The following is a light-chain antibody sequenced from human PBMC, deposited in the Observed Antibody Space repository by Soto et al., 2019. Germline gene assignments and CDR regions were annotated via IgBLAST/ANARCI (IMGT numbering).Light chain of an antibody. V-gene: IGLV1-40*01. CDR3: QSYDSSLSVVV. CDR1: SSNIGAEYD. J-gene: IGLJ2*01. Sequence: QSVLTQPSSVSGAPGQTVTISCTGSSSNIGAEYDVHWYQQLPGGAPILLLYESSDRLSGVPDRFSGSKSGASASLAITGLQAEDEANYYCQSYDSSLSVVVFGGGTKLTVL. CDR2: ESS.